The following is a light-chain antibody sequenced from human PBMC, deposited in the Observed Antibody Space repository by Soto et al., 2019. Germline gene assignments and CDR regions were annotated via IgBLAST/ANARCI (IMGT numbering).Light chain of an antibody. J-gene: IGKJ1*01. CDR1: QGISNY. CDR2: AAS. CDR3: QQYGSSPRT. V-gene: IGKV1-27*01. Sequence: DIQMTQSPSSLSASVGDRVTITCRASQGISNYLAWYQQKPGKVPKLLIYAASTLQSGVPSRFTGSGSGTDFTLTITTLEPEDFAVYYCQQYGSSPRTFGLGTKVDIK.